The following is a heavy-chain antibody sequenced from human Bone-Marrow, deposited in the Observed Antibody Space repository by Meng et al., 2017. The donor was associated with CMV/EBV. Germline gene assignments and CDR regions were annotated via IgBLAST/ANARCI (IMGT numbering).Heavy chain of an antibody. CDR2: IKEDGGEK. V-gene: IGHV3-7*01. J-gene: IGHJ5*02. D-gene: IGHD6-6*01. CDR3: ARVLQIIMAARHGWFDP. CDR1: GFTFSSYW. Sequence: GGSLRLSCAASGFTFSSYWMTWVRQAPGRGLEWVANIKEDGGEKYYVDSVKGRFTISRDNDKNSLYLQMNSLRAEDTAVYYCARVLQIIMAARHGWFDPWGQGTLVTVSS.